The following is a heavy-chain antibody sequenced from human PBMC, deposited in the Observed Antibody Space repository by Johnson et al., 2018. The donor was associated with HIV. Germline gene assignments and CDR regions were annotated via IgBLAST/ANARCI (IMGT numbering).Heavy chain of an antibody. D-gene: IGHD3-10*01. Sequence: VQLVESGGGVVQPGRSLRLSCAASGFTLTDHYMDWVRQAPGKGLEWVGRIKSKTDGGTTDYAAPVKGRFTISRDDSKNTLYLQMNSLRAEDTALYYCARDRGQRAPLCAFDIWGQGTMVTVSS. CDR3: ARDRGQRAPLCAFDI. CDR2: IKSKTDGGTT. J-gene: IGHJ3*02. CDR1: GFTLTDHY. V-gene: IGHV3-15*05.